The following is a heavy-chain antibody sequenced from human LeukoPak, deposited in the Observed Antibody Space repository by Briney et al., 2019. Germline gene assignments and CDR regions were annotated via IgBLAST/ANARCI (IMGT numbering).Heavy chain of an antibody. D-gene: IGHD2-15*01. CDR2: INPNSGGT. V-gene: IGHV1-2*06. Sequence: ASVKVSCKASGYTFTGYYTHWVRQAPGQGLEWMGRINPNSGGTNYVQKFQGRVTMTRDTSISTAYMELSRLRSDDTAVYYCASYCSGGSCYPNRFDYWGQGTLVTVSS. J-gene: IGHJ4*02. CDR3: ASYCSGGSCYPNRFDY. CDR1: GYTFTGYY.